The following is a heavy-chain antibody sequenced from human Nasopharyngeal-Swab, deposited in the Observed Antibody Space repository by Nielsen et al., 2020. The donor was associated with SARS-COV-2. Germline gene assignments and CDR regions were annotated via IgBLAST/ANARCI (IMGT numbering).Heavy chain of an antibody. CDR3: ARDCSGGSCYPSYYYGMDV. J-gene: IGHJ6*02. V-gene: IGHV3-53*01. CDR1: GFTVSSNY. D-gene: IGHD2-15*01. Sequence: GGSLRLSCAASGFTVSSNYMSWVRQAPGKGLGWVSVIYSGGSTYYADSVKGRFTISRDNSKNTLYLQMNSLRAEDTAVYYCARDCSGGSCYPSYYYGMDVWGQGTTVTVSS. CDR2: IYSGGST.